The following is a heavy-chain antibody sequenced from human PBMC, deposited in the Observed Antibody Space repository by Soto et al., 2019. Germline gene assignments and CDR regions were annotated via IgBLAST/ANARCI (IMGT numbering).Heavy chain of an antibody. V-gene: IGHV3-23*01. J-gene: IGHJ4*02. Sequence: EVLLLESGGGLVQPGESLRLSCAASGFTFSSYAMSWVRQVPGKGLEWVSVISGRDDSTYYADSVKGRFTISRDNSKNTLYLQINSLRAEDTAVYYCAKRSSSSTFDYWGQGTLVTVSS. CDR2: ISGRDDST. CDR3: AKRSSSSTFDY. D-gene: IGHD6-6*01. CDR1: GFTFSSYA.